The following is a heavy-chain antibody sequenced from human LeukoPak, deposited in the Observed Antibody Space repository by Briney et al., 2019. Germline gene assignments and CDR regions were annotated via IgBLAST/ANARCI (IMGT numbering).Heavy chain of an antibody. CDR1: GFTFSSYG. CDR2: ISYDGSNK. CDR3: AVAGTLAVFDY. V-gene: IGHV3-30*03. D-gene: IGHD6-19*01. Sequence: GGSLRLSCAASGFTFSSYGMHWVRQAPGKGLEWVAVISYDGSNKYYADSVKGRFTISRDNSKNTLYLQMNSLRAEDTAVYYCAVAGTLAVFDYWGQGTLVTVSS. J-gene: IGHJ4*02.